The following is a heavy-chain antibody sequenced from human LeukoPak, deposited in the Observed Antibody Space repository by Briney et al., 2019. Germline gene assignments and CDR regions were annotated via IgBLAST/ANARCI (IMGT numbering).Heavy chain of an antibody. V-gene: IGHV4-30-2*01. CDR3: ARAGRRGYYGMDV. J-gene: IGHJ6*04. CDR1: GGSISSGGYS. D-gene: IGHD1-1*01. CDR2: IYHSGST. Sequence: PSETLSLTCAVSGGSISSGGYSWSWIRQPPGKGLEWVGYIYHSGSTYSNPSLKSRVTISVDRSKNQFSLKLSSVTAADTAVYYCARAGRRGYYGMDVWGKGTTVTVSS.